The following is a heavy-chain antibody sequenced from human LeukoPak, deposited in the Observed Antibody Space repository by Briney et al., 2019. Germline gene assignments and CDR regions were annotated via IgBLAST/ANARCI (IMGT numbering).Heavy chain of an antibody. CDR1: GYTFTSYS. D-gene: IGHD2-2*01. CDR3: ARDRSVVDYGMDV. J-gene: IGHJ6*02. Sequence: ASVKVSCKASGYTFTSYSISWVRQAPGQGLEWMGWISAYNGNTNYAQKLQGRVTMTTDTSASTAYMELRSLRSDDTAVYYCARDRSVVDYGMDVWGQGTTVTVSS. CDR2: ISAYNGNT. V-gene: IGHV1-18*01.